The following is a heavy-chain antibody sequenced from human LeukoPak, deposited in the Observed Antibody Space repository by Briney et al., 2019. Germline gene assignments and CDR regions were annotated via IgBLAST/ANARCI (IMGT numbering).Heavy chain of an antibody. V-gene: IGHV1-69*04. J-gene: IGHJ6*02. CDR1: GGTFSSYA. CDR3: ARVGYYYYYGMDV. Sequence: SVKVSCKASGGTFSSYAISWVRQAPGQGLEWMGRIIPILGIANYAQKFQGRVTITADKSTSTAYMELSSLRSEDMAVYYCARVGYYYYYGMDVWGQGTTVTVSS. CDR2: IIPILGIA.